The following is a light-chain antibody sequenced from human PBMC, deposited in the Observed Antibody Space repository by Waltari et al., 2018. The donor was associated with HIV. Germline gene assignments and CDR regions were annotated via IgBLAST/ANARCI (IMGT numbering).Light chain of an antibody. CDR3: QSYDSTLSGPRV. CDR1: SSNIGAGYD. J-gene: IGLJ1*01. V-gene: IGLV1-40*01. Sequence: QSVLTQPPSVSGAPGQGVTISCTGSSSNIGAGYDVHWYRHLPGTAPKLLIQENYKRPSGFPDRFSGSRSGTSASLAISGLQADDEADYYCQSYDSTLSGPRVFGTGTKVTVL. CDR2: ENY.